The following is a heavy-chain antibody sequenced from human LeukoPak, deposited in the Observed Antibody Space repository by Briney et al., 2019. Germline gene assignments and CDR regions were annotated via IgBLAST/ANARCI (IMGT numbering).Heavy chain of an antibody. CDR2: IYYSGST. J-gene: IGHJ4*02. V-gene: IGHV4-39*01. CDR1: GGSISSSSYY. Sequence: SVTLSLTCTVSGGSISSSSYYWGWIRQPPGKGLEWIGSIYYSGSTYYNPSLKSRVTISVDTSKNQFSLKLSSVTAADTAVYYCARPLVGSSWYYFDYWGQGTLVTVSS. D-gene: IGHD6-13*01. CDR3: ARPLVGSSWYYFDY.